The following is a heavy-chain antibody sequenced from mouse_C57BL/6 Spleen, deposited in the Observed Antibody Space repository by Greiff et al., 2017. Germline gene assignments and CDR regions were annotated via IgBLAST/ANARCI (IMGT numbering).Heavy chain of an antibody. J-gene: IGHJ4*01. V-gene: IGHV2-5*01. D-gene: IGHD1-1*01. CDR3: AKKSYYYGSSYEGAMDY. CDR1: GFSLTSYG. CDR2: IWRGGST. Sequence: VQLQQSGPGLVQPSQSLSITCTVSGFSLTSYGVHWVRQSPGTGLEWLGVIWRGGSTDYNAAFMSRLSITKDNSKSQVFFKMNSLQADDTAIYYCAKKSYYYGSSYEGAMDYWGQGTSVTVSS.